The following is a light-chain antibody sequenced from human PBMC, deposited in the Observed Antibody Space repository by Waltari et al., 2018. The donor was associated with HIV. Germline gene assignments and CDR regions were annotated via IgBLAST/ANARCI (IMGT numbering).Light chain of an antibody. V-gene: IGLV3-10*01. CDR2: EDS. J-gene: IGLJ2*01. CDR1: ALPKKY. Sequence: SYELTQPPSVSVSPGQTARITCSGDALPKKYAYWYQQKSGQAPVLVIYEDSKRPSGIPWRFYGSSSGTMATLTISGAQVEDEADYYCYSIDSSGNHRVFGGGTKLTVL. CDR3: YSIDSSGNHRV.